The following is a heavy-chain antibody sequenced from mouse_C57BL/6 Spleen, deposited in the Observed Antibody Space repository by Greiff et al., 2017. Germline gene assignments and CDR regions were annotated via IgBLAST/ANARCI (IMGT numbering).Heavy chain of an antibody. Sequence: QVQLQQPGAELVKPGASVKMSCKASGYTFTSYWITWVKQRPGQGLEWIGDIYPGSGSTNYNEKFKSKATLTVDTSSSTAYMQLSSLTSEDPAVYYCARRGIYYGNYDAMDYWGQGTSVTVSS. CDR3: ARRGIYYGNYDAMDY. CDR1: GYTFTSYW. V-gene: IGHV1-55*01. CDR2: IYPGSGST. D-gene: IGHD2-1*01. J-gene: IGHJ4*01.